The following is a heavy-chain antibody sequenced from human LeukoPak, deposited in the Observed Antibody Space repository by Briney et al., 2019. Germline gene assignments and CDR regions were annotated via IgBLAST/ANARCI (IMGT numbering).Heavy chain of an antibody. V-gene: IGHV1-2*02. D-gene: IGHD6-19*01. Sequence: ASVKVSCKASGYTFTGYYMHWVRQAPGQGLEWMGWINPNSGGTNYAQKFQGRVTMTRDTSTSTAYMELSRLRSDDTAVYYCARDLYSGIAVAGTFYYFDYWGQGTLVTVSS. CDR2: INPNSGGT. CDR1: GYTFTGYY. CDR3: ARDLYSGIAVAGTFYYFDY. J-gene: IGHJ4*02.